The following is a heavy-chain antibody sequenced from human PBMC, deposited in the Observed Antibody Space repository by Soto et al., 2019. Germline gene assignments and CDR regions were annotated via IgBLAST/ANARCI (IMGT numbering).Heavy chain of an antibody. Sequence: ASVKVSCKASGYTFTRSGISWARQAPGQGLEWMGWISTYNGNTKYAQKLQGRVTMTTDTSTSTAYMELRSLRSDDTAVFYCAREMVRGVGSDYWGQGTLVTVSS. D-gene: IGHD3-10*01. J-gene: IGHJ4*02. CDR1: GYTFTRSG. CDR2: ISTYNGNT. CDR3: AREMVRGVGSDY. V-gene: IGHV1-18*01.